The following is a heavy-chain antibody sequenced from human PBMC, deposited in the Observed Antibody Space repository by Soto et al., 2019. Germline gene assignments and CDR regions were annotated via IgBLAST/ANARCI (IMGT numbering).Heavy chain of an antibody. V-gene: IGHV5-51*01. CDR1: GYSFTSYW. CDR3: ARWGKWLFSDDAFDI. Sequence: GESLKISCMVSGYSFTSYWIGWVRQMPGKGLEWMGLIYPGDSDTRYSPSFQGQVAISADKAISTAYLQWSSLKASDTAIYYCARWGKWLFSDDAFDIWGQGTMVTVSS. J-gene: IGHJ3*02. D-gene: IGHD5-12*01. CDR2: IYPGDSDT.